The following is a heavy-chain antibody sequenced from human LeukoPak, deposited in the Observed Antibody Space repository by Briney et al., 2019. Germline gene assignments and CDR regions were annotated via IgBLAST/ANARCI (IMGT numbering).Heavy chain of an antibody. J-gene: IGHJ4*02. CDR2: IKQDGSDK. CDR3: ASPSQHYYGSGSYLYY. Sequence: GGSLRLSCAASGFTFSSFWMTWVRQAPGKGLQWVANIKQDGSDKHYVDSVKGRVTISRDNAKNSLYLQMNSLRAEDTAVYYCASPSQHYYGSGSYLYYWGQGTLVTVSS. CDR1: GFTFSSFW. V-gene: IGHV3-7*01. D-gene: IGHD3-10*01.